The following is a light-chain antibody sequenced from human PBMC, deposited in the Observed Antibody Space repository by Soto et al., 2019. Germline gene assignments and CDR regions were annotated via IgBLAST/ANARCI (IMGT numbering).Light chain of an antibody. CDR3: QQRSNWPLT. CDR1: QSISSY. V-gene: IGKV1-39*01. Sequence: DIQMTQSPSSLSASVGDRVTITCRASQSISSYLNWYQQKPGKAPKLLIYAASSLQSGVPSRFSGSGSGTDFTLTISSLEPEDFAVYYCQQRSNWPLTVGQGTRLEIK. CDR2: AAS. J-gene: IGKJ5*01.